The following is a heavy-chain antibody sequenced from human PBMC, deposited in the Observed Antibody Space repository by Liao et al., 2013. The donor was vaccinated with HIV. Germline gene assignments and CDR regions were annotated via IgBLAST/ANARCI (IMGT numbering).Heavy chain of an antibody. J-gene: IGHJ1*01. CDR2: IYASGKT. Sequence: QVQVQESGPGLVKPSETLSLTCTVSGGSIISYYWIWIRQPAGKGLEWIGRIYASGKTHYNPSLESRATMSIDRSKNDVSLKLKSMTAADTAVYYCATGYGDFEDWGQGTLVTVSS. CDR1: GGSIISYY. CDR3: ATGYGDFED. V-gene: IGHV4-4*07. D-gene: IGHD4-17*01.